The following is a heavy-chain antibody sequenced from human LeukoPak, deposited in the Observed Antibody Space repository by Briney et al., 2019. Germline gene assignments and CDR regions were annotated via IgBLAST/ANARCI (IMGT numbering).Heavy chain of an antibody. J-gene: IGHJ6*03. V-gene: IGHV3-53*01. CDR1: GFTVSSSF. D-gene: IGHD1-26*01. Sequence: PAGSLRLSCAASGFTVSSSFMSWVRQAPGKGLEWVTVINTAGTTKYADSVKGRFTISRDNSKNTLYLQMNSLRAEDTAVYYCAKSGSSFYYYYYMDVWGKGTTVTVSS. CDR2: INTAGTT. CDR3: AKSGSSFYYYYYMDV.